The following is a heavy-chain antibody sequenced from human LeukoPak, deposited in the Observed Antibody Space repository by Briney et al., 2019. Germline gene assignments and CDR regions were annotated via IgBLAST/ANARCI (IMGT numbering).Heavy chain of an antibody. CDR1: GYTFTSYG. V-gene: IGHV1-18*01. CDR2: ISAYNGNT. CDR3: ARDIVVVPAANIHYYYYMDV. D-gene: IGHD2-2*01. J-gene: IGHJ6*03. Sequence: ASVKVSCKASGYTFTSYGISWVRQAPGQGLEWMGWISAYNGNTKYAQKLQGRVTITADESTSTAYMELSSLRSEDTAVYYCARDIVVVPAANIHYYYYMDVWGKGTTVTVSS.